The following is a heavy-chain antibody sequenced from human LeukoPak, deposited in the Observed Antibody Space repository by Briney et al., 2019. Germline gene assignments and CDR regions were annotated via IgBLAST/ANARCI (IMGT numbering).Heavy chain of an antibody. J-gene: IGHJ4*02. V-gene: IGHV3-7*01. CDR2: IKEDESAK. D-gene: IGHD1-26*01. CDR1: GFTFNTYW. Sequence: PGGSLRLSCAASGFTFNTYWMAWVRQAPGKGLEWVANIKEDESAKRQADSVKGRFTIFRDNAQNSVYLQMSSLRGEDTAVYYCARDVGGSLDYWGQGTLVTVSS. CDR3: ARDVGGSLDY.